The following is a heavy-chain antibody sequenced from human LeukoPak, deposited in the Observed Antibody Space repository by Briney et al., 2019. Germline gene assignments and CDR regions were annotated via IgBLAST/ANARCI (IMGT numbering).Heavy chain of an antibody. CDR1: GYTFTSYD. Sequence: ASVKVSCKASGYTFTSYDINWVRQAPGQGLEWMGWISPYNGNTNSVQNLQGRVTMTTDTSTSTAYMELRSLRSDDTAVYYCARGAFGDYGFVDYWGQGTLVTVSS. CDR3: ARGAFGDYGFVDY. D-gene: IGHD4-17*01. J-gene: IGHJ4*02. V-gene: IGHV1-18*01. CDR2: ISPYNGNT.